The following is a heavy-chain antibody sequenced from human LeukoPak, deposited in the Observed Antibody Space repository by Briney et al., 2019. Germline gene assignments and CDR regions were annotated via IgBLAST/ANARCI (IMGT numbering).Heavy chain of an antibody. CDR3: ASGGGPGLVFGVVRAPYYFDC. D-gene: IGHD3-3*01. CDR1: GYTFTSYG. J-gene: IGHJ4*02. CDR2: ISAYNGNT. V-gene: IGHV1-18*01. Sequence: ASVKVSCKASGYTFTSYGISWVRQAPGQGLEWMGWISAYNGNTNYAQKLQGRVTITTHTSTSTAYMELRSLRSDDTAVYYCASGGGPGLVFGVVRAPYYFDCWGQGTLVTVSS.